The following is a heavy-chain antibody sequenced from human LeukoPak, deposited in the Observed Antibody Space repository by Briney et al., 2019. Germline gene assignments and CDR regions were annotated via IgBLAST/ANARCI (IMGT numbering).Heavy chain of an antibody. CDR3: AHSYYDFWSGYYYPFDY. CDR1: GFSLSTSGVG. Sequence: SGPTLVNPTQTLTQTCTFSGFSLSTSGVGVGWIRQPPGKALEWLALIYWDDDKRYSPSLKSRLTITKDTSKNQVVLTMTNMDPVDTATYYCAHSYYDFWSGYYYPFDYWGQGTLVTVSS. CDR2: IYWDDDK. D-gene: IGHD3-3*01. J-gene: IGHJ4*02. V-gene: IGHV2-5*02.